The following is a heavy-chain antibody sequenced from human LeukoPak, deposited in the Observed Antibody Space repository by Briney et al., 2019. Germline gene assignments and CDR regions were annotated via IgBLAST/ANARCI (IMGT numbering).Heavy chain of an antibody. V-gene: IGHV1-58*01. D-gene: IGHD3-22*01. J-gene: IGHJ3*01. CDR1: GFTFTSSA. Sequence: GASVTVSFKASGFTFTSSAVQWVRQARGQRREGIGWIVVGSGNTNYAQKFQERVTITRDMSTSLVYMELSSLRSEDTAVYYCAAEAAYYYDSRDAFDVWGQGTIVSFSS. CDR3: AAEAAYYYDSRDAFDV. CDR2: IVVGSGNT.